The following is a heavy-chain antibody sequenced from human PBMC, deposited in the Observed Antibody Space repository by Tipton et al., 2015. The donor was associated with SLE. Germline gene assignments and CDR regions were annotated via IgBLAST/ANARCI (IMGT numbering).Heavy chain of an antibody. D-gene: IGHD2/OR15-2a*01. CDR1: DYSIRSGYY. Sequence: TLSLTCIVSDYSIRSGYYWGWIRQPPGKGLDWIGSVHYSGTTNYNPSLKSRVTISLDTSKNQISPQLNSVTAADTAVYYCARPNRSWGQGTLVTVSS. J-gene: IGHJ4*02. V-gene: IGHV4-38-2*02. CDR3: ARPNRS. CDR2: VHYSGTT.